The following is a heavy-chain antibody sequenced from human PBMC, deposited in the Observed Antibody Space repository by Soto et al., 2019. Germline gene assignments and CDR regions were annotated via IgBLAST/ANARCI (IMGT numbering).Heavy chain of an antibody. J-gene: IGHJ6*02. V-gene: IGHV3-15*01. Sequence: GGSLRLSCAASGFTFSNAWMSWVRQAPGKGLEWVGRIKSKTDGGTTDYAAPVKGRFTISRDDSKNTLYLQMNSLKTEDTAVYYCTTPPDTAMVSPKKYYYYYGMDVWGQGTPVTVSS. CDR3: TTPPDTAMVSPKKYYYYYGMDV. CDR1: GFTFSNAW. D-gene: IGHD5-18*01. CDR2: IKSKTDGGTT.